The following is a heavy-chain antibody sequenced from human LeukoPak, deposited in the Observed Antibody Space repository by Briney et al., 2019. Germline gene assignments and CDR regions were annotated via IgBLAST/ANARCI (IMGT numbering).Heavy chain of an antibody. CDR1: EYTLTAYY. CDR2: INPNNGGT. V-gene: IGHV1-2*02. J-gene: IGHJ6*03. D-gene: IGHD2-8*01. Sequence: GASVKVSCTASEYTLTAYYIHLVRQAPGQGLEWLAWINPNNGGTNFGQKFRGRVTMTRDTSSNTVYMELSSLSSADTAVYYCARSAGKCNNGVCFTDYYMDIWGNGTTVTVSS. CDR3: ARSAGKCNNGVCFTDYYMDI.